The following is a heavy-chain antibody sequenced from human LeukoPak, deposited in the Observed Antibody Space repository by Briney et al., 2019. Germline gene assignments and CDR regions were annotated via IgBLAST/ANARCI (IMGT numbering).Heavy chain of an antibody. D-gene: IGHD6-19*01. CDR2: INPNSGGT. CDR3: WLWLDDESFDY. CDR1: GYTFTGYY. Sequence: ASVKVSCKASGYTFTGYYMHWVRQAPGQGLEWMGWINPNSGGTDYAQKFQGRVTMTRDTSISTAYMELSRPRSDDTVVYYCWLWLDDESFDYWGQGTLVTVSS. J-gene: IGHJ4*02. V-gene: IGHV1-2*02.